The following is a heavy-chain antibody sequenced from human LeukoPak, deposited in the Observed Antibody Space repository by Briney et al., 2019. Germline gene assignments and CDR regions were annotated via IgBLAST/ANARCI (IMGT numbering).Heavy chain of an antibody. J-gene: IGHJ4*02. D-gene: IGHD2-15*01. CDR2: IKPDSGGT. V-gene: IGHV1-2*02. CDR1: GYTFTGHY. CDR3: ATVVGGVTCDN. Sequence: ASVKVSCKASGYTFTGHYMHWVRQAPGQGLEWMGWIKPDSGGTSYSQKFQGRVTMTRDTSISTAYLELSSLRSDDAAVYYCATVVGGVTCDNWGQGTLVTVSS.